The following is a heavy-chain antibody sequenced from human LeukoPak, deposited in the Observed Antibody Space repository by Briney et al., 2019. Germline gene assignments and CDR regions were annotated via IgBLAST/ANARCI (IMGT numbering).Heavy chain of an antibody. CDR3: AREGGYASPFDH. D-gene: IGHD5-12*01. Sequence: SETLSLTCTVSGGSIRSYYWSWIRQPPGKGLEWVGYISYSGSTNYNPSLESRVTISVDTSKNQFSLKVTSVTAADTAVYYCAREGGYASPFDHWGQGTLVTVSS. V-gene: IGHV4-59*08. J-gene: IGHJ4*02. CDR1: GGSIRSYY. CDR2: ISYSGST.